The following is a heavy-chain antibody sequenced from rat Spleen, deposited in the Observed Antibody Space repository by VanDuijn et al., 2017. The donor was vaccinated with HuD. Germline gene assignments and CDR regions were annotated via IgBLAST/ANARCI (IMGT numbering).Heavy chain of an antibody. Sequence: EVQLVESDGGLVQPGRSLKLSCAASGFTFSDYYMAWVRQAPTEGLEWVATFSYEGSSTYYGDSVKGRFTISRDNAKTTLYLQMDSLRSEDTATYYCARRHYGYTDYFDYWGQGVMVTVSS. J-gene: IGHJ2*01. CDR1: GFTFSDYY. V-gene: IGHV5-29*01. CDR3: ARRHYGYTDYFDY. CDR2: FSYEGSST. D-gene: IGHD1-11*01.